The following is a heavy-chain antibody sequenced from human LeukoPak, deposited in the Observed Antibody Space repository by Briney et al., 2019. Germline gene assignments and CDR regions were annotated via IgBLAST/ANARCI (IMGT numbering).Heavy chain of an antibody. CDR2: ISSSSSTI. Sequence: GGSLRLSCAASGFTFSSYSMNWVRQAPGKGLEWVPYISSSSSTIYYADSVKGRFTISRDNAKNSLYLQMNSLRAEDTAVYYCARDRYYDSSGYFSSWGQGTLVTVSS. CDR3: ARDRYYDSSGYFSS. J-gene: IGHJ5*02. CDR1: GFTFSSYS. V-gene: IGHV3-48*01. D-gene: IGHD3-22*01.